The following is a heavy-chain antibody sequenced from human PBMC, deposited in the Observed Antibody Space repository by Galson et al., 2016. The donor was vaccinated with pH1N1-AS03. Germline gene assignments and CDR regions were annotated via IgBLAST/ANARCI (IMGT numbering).Heavy chain of an antibody. CDR3: AREQVDLPVGEDYNWFNP. CDR1: GYTFTGHF. CDR2: INPHSGGT. V-gene: IGHV1-2*06. J-gene: IGHJ5*02. D-gene: IGHD3-16*01. Sequence: SVKVSCTASGYTFTGHFIHWVRQAPGQGLEWMGRINPHSGGTHYAQNFQGRVTMTGATSISTVYMDLTRMRPDDTAVYYCAREQVDLPVGEDYNWFNPWGQGTQVTVSS.